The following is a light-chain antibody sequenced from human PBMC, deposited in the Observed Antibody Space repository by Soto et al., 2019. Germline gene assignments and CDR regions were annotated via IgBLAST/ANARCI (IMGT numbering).Light chain of an antibody. Sequence: EIVLAQSPGTLSLSPGERATLSCRASQSVSSTYIAWYQQNPGQAPRLLIYGASSRATGIPDRLSGSGSGTDFTLTISRLEPEDFAVYFCQQYGRSPPFTFGQGTKV. CDR3: QQYGRSPPFT. J-gene: IGKJ2*01. V-gene: IGKV3-20*01. CDR1: QSVSSTY. CDR2: GAS.